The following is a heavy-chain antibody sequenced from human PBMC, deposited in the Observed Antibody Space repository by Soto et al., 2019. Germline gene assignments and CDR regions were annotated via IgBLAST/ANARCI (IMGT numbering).Heavy chain of an antibody. CDR2: ISSSSSTI. D-gene: IGHD5-18*01. V-gene: IGHV3-48*02. J-gene: IGHJ4*02. CDR1: GFTFSTYS. Sequence: PGGSLRLSCAASGFTFSTYSMNWVRQAPGKGLEWVSYISSSSSTIFYTDSVKGRFTVSRDNAKNSLYLQMNSLRDEDTAVYYCARVGYSYGSFDYWGQGTLVTVSS. CDR3: ARVGYSYGSFDY.